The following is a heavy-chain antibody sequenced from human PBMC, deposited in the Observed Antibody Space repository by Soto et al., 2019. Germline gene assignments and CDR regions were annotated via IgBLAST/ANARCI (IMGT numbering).Heavy chain of an antibody. CDR2: IWYDGSNK. V-gene: IGHV3-33*01. CDR1: GFTFSSYG. J-gene: IGHJ4*02. D-gene: IGHD5-12*01. CDR3: ARDLTSTSQPSTFDY. Sequence: QVQMVESGGGVVQPGRSLRLSCAAYGFTFSSYGMHWVRQAPGKGLEWVAVIWYDGSNKYYADSVKGRFTISRDNSKNTLYRQMNSLRAEETAVYYCARDLTSTSQPSTFDYWCQGTLVTVSS.